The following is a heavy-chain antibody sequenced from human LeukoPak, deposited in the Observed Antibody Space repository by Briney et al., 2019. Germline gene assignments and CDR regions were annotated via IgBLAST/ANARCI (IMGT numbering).Heavy chain of an antibody. Sequence: PSETLSLTCTVSGASISSYYWSWIRQPPGKGLEWIGHIFSGSINYNPSLRSRVTISVETSNNQVSLKLNSVTAADTAVYYCARGGGYPLGAFDIWGQGTMVTVSS. CDR3: ARGGGYPLGAFDI. CDR2: IFSGSI. J-gene: IGHJ3*02. V-gene: IGHV4-59*01. CDR1: GASISSYY. D-gene: IGHD6-19*01.